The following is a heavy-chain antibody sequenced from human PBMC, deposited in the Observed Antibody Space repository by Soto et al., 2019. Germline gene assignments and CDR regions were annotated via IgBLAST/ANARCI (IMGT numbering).Heavy chain of an antibody. V-gene: IGHV3-48*02. CDR1: GIKFSSYG. CDR3: ARAIAVGSTSLDY. Sequence: GGSLRLSCAASGIKFSSYGMHWVRQAPGKGLEWVAVISSRSSTIYHADSVKGRFTISRDNAKNSLYLQMDSLRDEDTAVYFCARAIAVGSTSLDYWGLGTRVTVSS. CDR2: ISSRSSTI. D-gene: IGHD6-19*01. J-gene: IGHJ4*02.